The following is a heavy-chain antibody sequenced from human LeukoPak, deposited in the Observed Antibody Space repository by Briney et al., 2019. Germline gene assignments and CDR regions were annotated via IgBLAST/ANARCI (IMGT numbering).Heavy chain of an antibody. D-gene: IGHD6-13*01. J-gene: IGHJ4*02. Sequence: SETLSLTCTVSGGSISNYYWNWIRQPAGKGLEWIGRMHTSGSTNYNPSLKSRVTISVDRSKNQFSLKLSSVTAADTAVYYCARGGSSSSWDYWGQGTLVTVSS. CDR1: GGSISNYY. CDR3: ARGGSSSSWDY. V-gene: IGHV4-4*07. CDR2: MHTSGST.